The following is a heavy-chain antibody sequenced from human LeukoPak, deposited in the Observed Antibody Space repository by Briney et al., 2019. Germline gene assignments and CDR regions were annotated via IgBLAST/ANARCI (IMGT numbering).Heavy chain of an antibody. CDR3: TGHTQGYVWSDY. V-gene: IGHV1-18*01. CDR2: ISAYNGNT. J-gene: IGHJ4*02. D-gene: IGHD3-16*01. Sequence: ASVKVSCKASDYTFTSHGFSWVRQAPGQGLEWMGWISAYNGNTAYAQNLQARVTMTTDASTSTAYMELRSLRSDDTAVYYCTGHTQGYVWSDYWGQGTLVTVSS. CDR1: DYTFTSHG.